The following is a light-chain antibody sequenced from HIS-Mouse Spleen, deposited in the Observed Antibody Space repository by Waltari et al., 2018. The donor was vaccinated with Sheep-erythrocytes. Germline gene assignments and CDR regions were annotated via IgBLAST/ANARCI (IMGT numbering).Light chain of an antibody. Sequence: QSVLTQPPSVSEAPRQRVTISCSGSSPTIGNNAVNWYQQLPGKAPKLLIYYDDLLPSGVSDRFSGSKSGTSASLAISGLQSEDEADYYCAAWDDSLNGVVFGGGTKLTVL. V-gene: IGLV1-36*01. CDR1: SPTIGNNA. CDR3: AAWDDSLNGVV. CDR2: YDD. J-gene: IGLJ2*01.